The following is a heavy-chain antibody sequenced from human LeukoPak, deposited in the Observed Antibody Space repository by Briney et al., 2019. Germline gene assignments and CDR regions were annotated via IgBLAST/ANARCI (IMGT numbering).Heavy chain of an antibody. CDR3: AREASSGWTHFDY. CDR2: INTDGSST. J-gene: IGHJ4*02. D-gene: IGHD6-19*01. CDR1: GFTFSSYW. Sequence: GGSLRLSCAASGFTFSSYWMHWVRQAPGKGLVWVSRINTDGSSTSYADSVKGRFTISRDNAKNTLYLEMNSLRAEDTAVYYCAREASSGWTHFDYWGQGTLVTVPS. V-gene: IGHV3-74*01.